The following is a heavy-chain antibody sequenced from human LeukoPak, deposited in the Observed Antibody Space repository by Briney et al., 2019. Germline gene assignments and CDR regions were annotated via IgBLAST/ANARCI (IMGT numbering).Heavy chain of an antibody. CDR2: INSDGSST. Sequence: GGSLRLSCAVSGLTFINYEMNWVRQAPGKGLVWVSRINSDGSSTSYADSVKGRFTISRDNAKNTLYLQMNSLRAEDTAVYYCARDSVATIFHPFDYWGQGTLVTVSS. CDR1: GLTFINYE. D-gene: IGHD5-12*01. V-gene: IGHV3-74*01. J-gene: IGHJ4*02. CDR3: ARDSVATIFHPFDY.